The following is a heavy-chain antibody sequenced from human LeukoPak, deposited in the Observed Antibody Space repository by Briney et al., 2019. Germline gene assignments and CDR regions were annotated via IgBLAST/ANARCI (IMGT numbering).Heavy chain of an antibody. CDR3: ARADSSGYSLDENFDY. CDR1: GGTISSYD. Sequence: SVKVSCKASGGTISSYDINWVRQAPGQGLEWIGRIIPMFGIVNYAQNFQGRVTITADKSTNTAYMELSSLRSEGTAFYYCARADSSGYSLDENFDYWGQGTLVTVSS. D-gene: IGHD3-22*01. V-gene: IGHV1-69*04. J-gene: IGHJ4*02. CDR2: IIPMFGIV.